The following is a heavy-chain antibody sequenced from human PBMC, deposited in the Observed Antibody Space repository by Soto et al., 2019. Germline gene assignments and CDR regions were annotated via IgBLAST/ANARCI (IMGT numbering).Heavy chain of an antibody. J-gene: IGHJ5*01. CDR2: INPNSGDT. D-gene: IGHD6-13*01. V-gene: IGHV1-2*02. CDR1: GYTFIAYF. CDR3: AKIAAVGDFDF. Sequence: ASVKASCKASGYTFIAYFIHWVRQAPGQGLEWMGWINPNSGDTSYAQKFRGRVTMTRDTSIRTAYMELSRLRSDDTAVFYCAKIAAVGDFDFWGQGTQVTVSS.